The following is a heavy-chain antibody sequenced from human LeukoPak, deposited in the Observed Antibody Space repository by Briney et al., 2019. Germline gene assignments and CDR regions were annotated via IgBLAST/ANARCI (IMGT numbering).Heavy chain of an antibody. CDR3: ARELIGPAAGFDY. D-gene: IGHD2-2*01. J-gene: IGHJ4*02. CDR2: IKQDGSEK. CDR1: GFTFSSYW. Sequence: TGGSLRLSCAASGFTFSSYWMSWVRQAPGKGLEWVANIKQDGSEKYYVDSVKGRFTISRDNAKNSLYLQMNSLRAEDTAVYYCARELIGPAAGFDYWGQRTLVTLSS. V-gene: IGHV3-7*01.